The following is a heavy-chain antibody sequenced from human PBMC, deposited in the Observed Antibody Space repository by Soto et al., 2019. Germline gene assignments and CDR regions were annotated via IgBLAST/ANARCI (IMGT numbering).Heavy chain of an antibody. CDR1: GDSVSSNG. CDR2: TYYSSKWYN. CDR3: TRGWLRQGFDY. D-gene: IGHD5-12*01. Sequence: SQTLSLPCAISGDSVSSNGCNWIRQSPSRGLEWLGRTYYSSKWYNDYAVSVKSRITINPDTSKNQFSLQLNSVTPEDTAVYYCTRGWLRQGFDYWGKGTRVTVYS. J-gene: IGHJ4*02. V-gene: IGHV6-1*01.